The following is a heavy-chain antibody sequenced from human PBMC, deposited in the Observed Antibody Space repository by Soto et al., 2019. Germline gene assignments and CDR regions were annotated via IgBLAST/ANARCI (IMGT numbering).Heavy chain of an antibody. J-gene: IGHJ3*02. CDR1: GGSISSYY. V-gene: IGHV4-59*01. CDR2: IYYNGST. CDR3: ARDFYDSSGYLDAFDI. Sequence: PSETLSLTCTVSGGSISSYYWNWIRQPPGKGPEWIGYIYYNGSTNYNPSLKSRVTISVDTSKSQFSLKLSSVTAADTAVYYCARDFYDSSGYLDAFDIWGQGTMVTVSS. D-gene: IGHD3-22*01.